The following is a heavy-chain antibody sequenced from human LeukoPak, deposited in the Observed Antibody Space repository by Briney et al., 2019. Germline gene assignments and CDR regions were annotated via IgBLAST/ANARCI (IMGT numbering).Heavy chain of an antibody. V-gene: IGHV4-30-4*08. Sequence: SETLSLTRTVSGGSLSSGDYYWSWIRQPPGRGLEWIGYIYYSGSTSYNPSLKSRVTISVDTSKNQFSLKLSSVTAADTAVYYCARDSLEWYSFDYWGQGTLVTVSS. J-gene: IGHJ4*02. CDR3: ARDSLEWYSFDY. CDR2: IYYSGST. CDR1: GGSLSSGDYY. D-gene: IGHD3-3*01.